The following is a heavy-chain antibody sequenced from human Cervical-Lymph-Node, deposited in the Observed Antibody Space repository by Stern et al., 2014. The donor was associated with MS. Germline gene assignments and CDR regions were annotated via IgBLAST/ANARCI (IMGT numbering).Heavy chain of an antibody. V-gene: IGHV3-33*01. J-gene: IGHJ4*02. D-gene: IGHD6-6*01. Sequence: QMQLVQSGGGVVQPGRSLRLSCAVSGFTFSTFGMHWVRQAPGKGLEWVAVIWYDGSNKYYADSAKGRFTISRDDSKNTLYLHMNSLRDEDTAVYYCARDSDTSSFYFDYWGQGTLVTVSS. CDR1: GFTFSTFG. CDR3: ARDSDTSSFYFDY. CDR2: IWYDGSNK.